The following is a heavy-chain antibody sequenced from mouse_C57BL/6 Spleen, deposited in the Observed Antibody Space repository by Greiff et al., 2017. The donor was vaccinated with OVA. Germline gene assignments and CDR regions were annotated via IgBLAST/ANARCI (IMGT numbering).Heavy chain of an antibody. CDR1: GFSLTSYG. CDR2: IWGVGST. Sequence: VKLMESGPGLVAPSQSLSITCTVSGFSLTSYGVDWVRQSPGKGLEWLGVIWGVGSTNYNSALKSRLSISKDNSKSQVFLKMNSLQTDDTAMYYCAILYSNSFAYWGQGTLVTVSA. V-gene: IGHV2-6*01. D-gene: IGHD2-5*01. J-gene: IGHJ3*01. CDR3: AILYSNSFAY.